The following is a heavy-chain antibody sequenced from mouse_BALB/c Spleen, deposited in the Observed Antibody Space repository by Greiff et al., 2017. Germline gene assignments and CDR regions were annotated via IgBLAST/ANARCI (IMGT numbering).Heavy chain of an antibody. D-gene: IGHD1-1*01. Sequence: LVEPGASVKMSCKASGYTFTDYYMDWVKQSHGESFEWIGRVNPYNGGTSYNQKFKGKATLTVDKSSSTAYMELNSLTSEDSAVYYCARRDIITTVVPDYWGQGTTLTVSS. J-gene: IGHJ2*01. CDR2: VNPYNGGT. V-gene: IGHV1-19*01. CDR3: ARRDIITTVVPDY. CDR1: GYTFTDYY.